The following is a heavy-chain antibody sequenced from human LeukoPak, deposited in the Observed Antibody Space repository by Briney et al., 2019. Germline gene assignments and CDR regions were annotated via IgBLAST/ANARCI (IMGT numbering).Heavy chain of an antibody. CDR2: ISGSGGST. Sequence: GGSLRLSCAASGFTFTSYSMNWVRQAPGKGLEWVSAISGSGGSTYYADSVKGRFTISRDNSKNTLYLQMNSLRAEDTAVYYCAKVREWGLQQLDFDYWGQGTLVTVSS. J-gene: IGHJ4*02. CDR3: AKVREWGLQQLDFDY. CDR1: GFTFTSYS. V-gene: IGHV3-23*01. D-gene: IGHD6-13*01.